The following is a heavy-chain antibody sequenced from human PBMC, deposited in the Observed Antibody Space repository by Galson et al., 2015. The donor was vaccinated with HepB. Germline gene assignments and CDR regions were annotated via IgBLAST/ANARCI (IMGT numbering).Heavy chain of an antibody. V-gene: IGHV3-48*02. D-gene: IGHD3-9*01. CDR2: INSSSSGR. Sequence: SLRLSCAASGFTFSIYSMNWVRQAPGKGLEWVSYINSSSSGRYYADSVKGRFTISRDNAKNSLYLQMDSLGDEDTAVYYCARETGFYPDYWGQGTLVTVSS. CDR3: ARETGFYPDY. CDR1: GFTFSIYS. J-gene: IGHJ4*02.